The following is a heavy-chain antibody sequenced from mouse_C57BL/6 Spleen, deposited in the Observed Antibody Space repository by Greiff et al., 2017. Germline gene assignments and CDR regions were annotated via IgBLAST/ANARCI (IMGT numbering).Heavy chain of an antibody. Sequence: EVHLVESGGGLVKPGGSPKLSCAASGFTFSSYAMSWVRQTPEKRLEWVATISDGGSYTYYPDNVKGRFTISRDNAKNNLYLQMSHLKSEDTAMYYCARSGGRWDDLDYWGQGTTLTVSS. D-gene: IGHD4-1*01. CDR1: GFTFSSYA. CDR3: ARSGGRWDDLDY. CDR2: ISDGGSYT. J-gene: IGHJ2*01. V-gene: IGHV5-4*01.